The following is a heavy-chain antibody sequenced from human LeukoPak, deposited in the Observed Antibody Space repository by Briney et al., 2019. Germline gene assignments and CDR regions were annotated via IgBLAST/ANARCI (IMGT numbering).Heavy chain of an antibody. J-gene: IGHJ4*02. V-gene: IGHV4-59*01. CDR1: GGSISPYY. CDR2: IYYSGST. D-gene: IGHD2-8*01. CDR3: ARRRNGALDY. Sequence: TSETLSLTCTVSGGSISPYYWSWIRQPPGKGLEWIGYIYYSGSTNYNPSLKSRVTISLDTSKNQFSLKLSSVTAADTAVYYCARRRNGALDYWGQGTLVTVSS.